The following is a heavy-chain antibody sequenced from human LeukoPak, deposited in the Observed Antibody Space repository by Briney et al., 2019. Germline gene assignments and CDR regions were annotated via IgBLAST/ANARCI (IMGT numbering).Heavy chain of an antibody. CDR2: ISWDGDDT. Sequence: PGGSLRLSCAASGFTFDDYTMHWVRQAPGKGLEWVSLISWDGDDTYYADSVKGRFTISRDNSKNTLYLQMNSLRAEDTAVYYCAKLTYGSGTYGAFDYWGQGTLVTVST. CDR3: AKLTYGSGTYGAFDY. J-gene: IGHJ4*02. V-gene: IGHV3-43*01. CDR1: GFTFDDYT. D-gene: IGHD3-10*01.